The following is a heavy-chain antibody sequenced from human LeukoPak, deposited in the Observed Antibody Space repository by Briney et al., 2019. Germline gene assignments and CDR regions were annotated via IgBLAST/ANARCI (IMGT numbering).Heavy chain of an antibody. D-gene: IGHD1-1*01. V-gene: IGHV4-39*01. CDR2: IFYTGST. Sequence: QSSETLSLTCSVSGGSVNSTRYYWGWIRQSPEKGLEWIGTIFYTGSTHYNPSLKSRVSISVDMSNNHFSLKLTSVTAADTAHYYCARHSPYGWNDGLGYFDPWGQGILVTVSS. CDR3: ARHSPYGWNDGLGYFDP. J-gene: IGHJ5*02. CDR1: GGSVNSTRYY.